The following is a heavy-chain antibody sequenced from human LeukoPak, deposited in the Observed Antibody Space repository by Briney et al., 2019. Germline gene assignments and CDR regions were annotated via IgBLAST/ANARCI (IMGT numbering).Heavy chain of an antibody. CDR3: ARAIGIAVAGSPEYFQH. V-gene: IGHV1-46*01. Sequence: GASLKVSCKASGYTFTSYYIHWVRQAPGQGREWMGIINPSGGTRNYTQKFQGRLTMTRDTSTRTVYMDLSSLRSEDTAFYYCARAIGIAVAGSPEYFQHWGQGTLVTVSP. D-gene: IGHD6-19*01. CDR2: INPSGGTR. CDR1: GYTFTSYY. J-gene: IGHJ1*01.